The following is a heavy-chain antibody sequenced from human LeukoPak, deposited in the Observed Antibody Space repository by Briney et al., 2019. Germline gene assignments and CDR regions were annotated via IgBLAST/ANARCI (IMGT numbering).Heavy chain of an antibody. V-gene: IGHV1-18*01. CDR1: GYTFTSYG. Sequence: ASVKVSCKASGYTFTSYGISWVRQAPGQGLEWMGWTSTKNDNNIQYAQKFRGRVTLTTDTSTSTAYMELSSLRSEDTAVYYCARVPPRGGRLNPTYSSTHYWYFDLWGRGTLVTVSS. CDR3: ARVPPRGGRLNPTYSSTHYWYFDL. J-gene: IGHJ2*01. CDR2: TSTKNDNNI. D-gene: IGHD6-13*01.